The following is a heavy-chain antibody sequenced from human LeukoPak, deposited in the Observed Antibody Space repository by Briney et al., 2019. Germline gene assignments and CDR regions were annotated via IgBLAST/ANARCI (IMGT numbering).Heavy chain of an antibody. J-gene: IGHJ4*02. CDR2: IKQDEREM. V-gene: IGHV3-7*01. CDR1: GFTFSNYY. CDR3: ARLSTYSFRLQY. Sequence: GGSLRLSCVASGFTFSNYYMSWVRQAPGTGLEWVANIKQDEREMYYVDSVRGRFTVSRDNSQNSLYLQMNSLRAEDTAVYYCARLSTYSFRLQYWGQGTLVTVSS. D-gene: IGHD5-12*01.